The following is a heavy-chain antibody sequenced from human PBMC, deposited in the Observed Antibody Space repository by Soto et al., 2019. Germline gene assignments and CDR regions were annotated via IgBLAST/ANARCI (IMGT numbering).Heavy chain of an antibody. CDR3: ASAGDWHGMDV. V-gene: IGHV3-48*02. J-gene: IGHJ6*02. CDR2: ISSGGNTI. D-gene: IGHD2-21*01. Sequence: EVQLVESGGGLVQPGGSLRLSCAASGFTFSHYNMNWVRQAPGKGLEWVSYISSGGNTIYYADSVKGRFTISRDNAKDSLYLQMNSLRDDDTAVYYCASAGDWHGMDVWGQGTTVTVSS. CDR1: GFTFSHYN.